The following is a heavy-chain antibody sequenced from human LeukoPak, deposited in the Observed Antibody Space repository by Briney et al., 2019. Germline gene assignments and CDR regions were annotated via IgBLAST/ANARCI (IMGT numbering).Heavy chain of an antibody. D-gene: IGHD1-26*01. CDR2: ITSSSSYI. Sequence: GGSLRLSCAASGFTFSSYNMNWVRQAPGKGPEWVSSITSSSSYIYYADSVKGRFTISRDNAKNSLYLQMNSLRDEDTAVYYCARDPYSGSYGDYYYYYMDVWGKGTTVSISS. J-gene: IGHJ6*03. CDR1: GFTFSSYN. CDR3: ARDPYSGSYGDYYYYYMDV. V-gene: IGHV3-21*01.